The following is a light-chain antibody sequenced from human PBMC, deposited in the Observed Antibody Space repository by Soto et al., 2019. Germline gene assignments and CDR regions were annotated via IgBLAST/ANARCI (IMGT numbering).Light chain of an antibody. Sequence: ETVLTQSPASLSLSPGERATLSCRASQSVSTSLAWYQQKPGQAPRLLIHEASNRATGIPARFSGSGSGTDFTLTISSLEPEDSAVYYCQQRSDWPLITFGQGTRLEIK. V-gene: IGKV3-11*01. CDR1: QSVSTS. CDR2: EAS. CDR3: QQRSDWPLIT. J-gene: IGKJ5*01.